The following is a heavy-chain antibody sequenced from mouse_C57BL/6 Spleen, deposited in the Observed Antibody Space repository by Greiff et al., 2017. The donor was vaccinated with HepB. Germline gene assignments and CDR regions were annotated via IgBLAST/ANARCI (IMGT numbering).Heavy chain of an antibody. D-gene: IGHD1-1*01. V-gene: IGHV1-76*01. CDR2: IYPGSGNT. CDR3: AREGTTVVFDY. J-gene: IGHJ2*01. Sequence: VQLQQSGAELVRPGASVKLSCKASGYTFTDYYINWVKQRPGQGLEWIARIYPGSGNTYYNEKFKGKATLTAEKSSSTAYMQLSSLTSEDSTVYFCAREGTTVVFDYWGQGTTLTVSS. CDR1: GYTFTDYY.